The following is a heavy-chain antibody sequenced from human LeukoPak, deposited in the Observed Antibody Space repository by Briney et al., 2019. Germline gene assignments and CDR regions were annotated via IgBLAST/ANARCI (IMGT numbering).Heavy chain of an antibody. D-gene: IGHD6-13*01. CDR2: MNPNSGNT. CDR3: ARDLIRGSSSWYVDYYYYGMDV. J-gene: IGHJ6*02. V-gene: IGHV1-8*01. Sequence: GASVKVSCTASGYTFTSYDINWVRQATGQGLEWMGWMNPNSGNTGYAQKFQGRVTMTRDTSSSTAYMELSRLRSDDTAVYYCARDLIRGSSSWYVDYYYYGMDVWGQGTTVTVSS. CDR1: GYTFTSYD.